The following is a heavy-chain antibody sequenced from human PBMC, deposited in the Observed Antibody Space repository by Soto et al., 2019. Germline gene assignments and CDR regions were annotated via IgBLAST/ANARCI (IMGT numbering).Heavy chain of an antibody. V-gene: IGHV3-30-3*01. CDR3: ARAGASWELHFDY. CDR2: ISYDGSNK. D-gene: IGHD1-26*01. Sequence: PGGSLRLSCAASGFTFSTYWMSWVRQAPGKGLEWVAVISYDGSNKYYADSVKGRFTISRDNSKNTLYLQMNSLRAEDTAVYYCARAGASWELHFDYWGQGTLVTVSS. CDR1: GFTFSTYW. J-gene: IGHJ4*02.